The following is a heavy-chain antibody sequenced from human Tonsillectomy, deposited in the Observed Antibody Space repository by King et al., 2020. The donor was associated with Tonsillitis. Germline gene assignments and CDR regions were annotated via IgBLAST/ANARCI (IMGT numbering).Heavy chain of an antibody. CDR3: ARRGYGDPLFDY. J-gene: IGHJ4*02. CDR1: GGSISSNSYY. D-gene: IGHD4-17*01. CDR2: IYYSGST. V-gene: IGHV4-39*07. Sequence: LQLQESGPGLVKSSETLSLTCTVSGGSISSNSYYWGWIRQPPGKGLEWIGSIYYSGSTYCNPSLKSRVTVSVDTSKNQFSLKLSSVTAADTAVYYFARRGYGDPLFDYWGQGTLVTVSS.